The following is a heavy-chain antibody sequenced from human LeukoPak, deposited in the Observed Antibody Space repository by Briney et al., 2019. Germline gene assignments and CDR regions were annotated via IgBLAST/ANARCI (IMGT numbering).Heavy chain of an antibody. CDR2: ISAYNGNT. CDR1: GYTFTSYG. CDR3: ARDMRFLEWLSRPIDY. D-gene: IGHD3-3*01. V-gene: IGHV1-18*01. J-gene: IGHJ4*02. Sequence: ASVKVSCKASGYTFTSYGISWVRQAPGQGLEWMGWISAYNGNTNYAQKLQGRVTMTTDTSTSTAYMELRSLRSDDTAVYYCARDMRFLEWLSRPIDYWGQGTLVTVS.